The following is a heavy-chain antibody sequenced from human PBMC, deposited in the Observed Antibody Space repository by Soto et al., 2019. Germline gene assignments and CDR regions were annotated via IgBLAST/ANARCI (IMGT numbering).Heavy chain of an antibody. V-gene: IGHV4-39*01. D-gene: IGHD3-10*01. Sequence: SETRSLTCTVSGGSISSSIYYWVWIRQPPGKGLEWIGSIYYSGITYYNPSLKSRVTISVDTSKNQFSLKLSSVTAADTAVYYCARGLLWFGELSLYGAFDIWGQGTMVTVSS. CDR3: ARGLLWFGELSLYGAFDI. CDR2: IYYSGIT. CDR1: GGSISSSIYY. J-gene: IGHJ3*02.